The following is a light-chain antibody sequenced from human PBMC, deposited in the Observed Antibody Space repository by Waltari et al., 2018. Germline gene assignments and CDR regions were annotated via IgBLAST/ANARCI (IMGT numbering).Light chain of an antibody. CDR2: QDA. J-gene: IGLJ1*01. V-gene: IGLV3-1*01. CDR3: QVWDTTRGF. Sequence: SYALTQPPSASVSPAQPATITCSGDTLGDKYVFWYQQKPGQSPVLVLYQDAKRPTGTPPRFYGSNSGNTATLTIRMTQPMDESDYYCQVWDTTRGFYGSGTKVTV. CDR1: TLGDKY.